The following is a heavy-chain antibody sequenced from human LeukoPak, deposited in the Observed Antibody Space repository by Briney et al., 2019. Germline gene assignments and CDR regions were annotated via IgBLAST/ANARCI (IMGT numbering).Heavy chain of an antibody. D-gene: IGHD3-16*01. CDR1: GGSITNYY. CDR3: TTGGGYLTDY. CDR2: IHHSGST. Sequence: SETLSLTCTVSGGSITNYYWSCFRQPPGKGLEWIGYIHHSGSTKYNPSLKGRVSISADTSRSQFSLKLTSVTAADAAVYYCTTGGGYLTDYWGQGTLVTVSS. J-gene: IGHJ4*02. V-gene: IGHV4-59*01.